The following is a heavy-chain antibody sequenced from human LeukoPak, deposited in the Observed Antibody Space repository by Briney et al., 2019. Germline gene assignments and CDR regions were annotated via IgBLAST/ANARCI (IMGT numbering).Heavy chain of an antibody. CDR3: ARDGALGPAGYCTSTSSRSGGIDY. Sequence: ASVKVSCKASGYTFTSYGISWVRQAPGQGLEWMGWISAYNGNTNYAQKLQGRVTMTTDTSTSTAYMELRSLRSDDTAVYYCARDGALGPAGYCTSTSSRSGGIDYWGQGTLVTVSS. V-gene: IGHV1-18*04. CDR2: ISAYNGNT. D-gene: IGHD2-2*01. CDR1: GYTFTSYG. J-gene: IGHJ4*02.